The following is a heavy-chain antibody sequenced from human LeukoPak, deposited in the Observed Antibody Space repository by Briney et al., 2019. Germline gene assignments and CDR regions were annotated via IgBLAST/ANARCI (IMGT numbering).Heavy chain of an antibody. CDR2: IIPIFGTA. Sequence: ASVKVSCKASGGTFSSYAISWVRQAPGQGLEWMGGIIPIFGTANYAQKFQGRVTITTDESTSTAYMELSSLRSEDTAVYYCARGSSGYETNYYMDVRGKGTTVTVSS. CDR3: ARGSSGYETNYYMDV. J-gene: IGHJ6*03. D-gene: IGHD5-12*01. CDR1: GGTFSSYA. V-gene: IGHV1-69*05.